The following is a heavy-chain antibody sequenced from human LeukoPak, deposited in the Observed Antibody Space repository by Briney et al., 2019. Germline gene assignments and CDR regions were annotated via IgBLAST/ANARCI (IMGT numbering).Heavy chain of an antibody. CDR3: ARGGCSSGWYYVWFDP. CDR1: GFTFDDYG. D-gene: IGHD6-19*01. Sequence: PGGSLRLSCAASGFTFDDYGMSWVRQAPGKGLEWVSGINWNGGSTGYADSVKGRFTISRDNAKNSLYLQMNSLRAEDTALYHCARGGCSSGWYYVWFDPWGQGTLVTVSS. CDR2: INWNGGST. V-gene: IGHV3-20*01. J-gene: IGHJ5*02.